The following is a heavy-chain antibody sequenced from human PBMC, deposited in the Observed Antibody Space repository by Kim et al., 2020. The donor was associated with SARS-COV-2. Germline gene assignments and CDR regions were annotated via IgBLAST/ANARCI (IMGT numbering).Heavy chain of an antibody. D-gene: IGHD6-13*01. J-gene: IGHJ5*02. CDR1: GYTFTSYY. V-gene: IGHV1-46*01. CDR2: INPSGGST. Sequence: ASVKVSCKATGYTFTSYYMHWVRQAPGQGLEWMGIINPSGGSTSYVQKLQGRVTMTRDTSTSTAYMELSSLRSEDTAVYNCVRVGFYSSSWRGRFYPRGRGTLATVSS. CDR3: VRVGFYSSSWRGRFYP.